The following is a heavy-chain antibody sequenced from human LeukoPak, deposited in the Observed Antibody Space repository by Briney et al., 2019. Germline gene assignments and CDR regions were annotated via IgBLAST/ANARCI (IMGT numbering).Heavy chain of an antibody. CDR3: ASAPTRSSGSSNDYYYYGMDV. J-gene: IGHJ6*02. V-gene: IGHV4-59*01. CDR1: GGSISSYY. Sequence: SETLSLTCTVSGGSISSYYWSWIRQPPGKGLEWIGYIYYSGSTNYNPSLKSRVTISVDTSKNQFSLKLSSVTAADTAVYYCASAPTRSSGSSNDYYYYGMDVWGQGTTVTVSS. CDR2: IYYSGST. D-gene: IGHD3-10*01.